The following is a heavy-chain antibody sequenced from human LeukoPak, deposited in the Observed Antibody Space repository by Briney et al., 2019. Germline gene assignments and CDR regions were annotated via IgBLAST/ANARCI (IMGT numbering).Heavy chain of an antibody. CDR3: ARGVVACPN. CDR2: INTKTGAT. CDR1: RYKLTDNW. D-gene: IGHD2-15*01. V-gene: IGHV1-2*02. J-gene: IGHJ4*02. Sequence: ASVKVSCQAFRYKLTDNWIHWVRQAPGQGLEWMGWINTKTGATNIAQKFQGRVTMTRDTSVNTAYVEMSRLTSDDTAVYFCARGVVACPNWGQGTLVTVSS.